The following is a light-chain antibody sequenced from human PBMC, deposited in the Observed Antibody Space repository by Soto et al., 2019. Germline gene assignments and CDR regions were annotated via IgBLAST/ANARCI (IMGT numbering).Light chain of an antibody. CDR3: CSYAGISTFYV. J-gene: IGLJ1*01. CDR2: GVN. CDR1: SSDFGSYNL. V-gene: IGLV2-23*02. Sequence: QSVLTQPASVSGSPGQSITISCTGTSSDFGSYNLVSWYQQHPGKAPKLMIYGVNKRPSGVSNRFSGSKSGNTASLTISGLQAEDEADYYCCSYAGISTFYVFGTGTKVTV.